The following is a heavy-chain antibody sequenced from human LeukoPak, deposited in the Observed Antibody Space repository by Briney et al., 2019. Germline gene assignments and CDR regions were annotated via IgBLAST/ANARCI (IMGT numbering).Heavy chain of an antibody. CDR3: ARVGSGYTVDY. D-gene: IGHD3-10*01. V-gene: IGHV3-33*01. CDR2: IWFDGSKT. J-gene: IGHJ4*02. Sequence: GGSLRLSCVASGFTFKNYGMHWVRQAPGKGLEWVAVIWFDGSKTYYSESVKGRFTVSRDNSKNTLFLQMNSLRVEDTAVYYCARVGSGYTVDYWGQGTLVTVSS. CDR1: GFTFKNYG.